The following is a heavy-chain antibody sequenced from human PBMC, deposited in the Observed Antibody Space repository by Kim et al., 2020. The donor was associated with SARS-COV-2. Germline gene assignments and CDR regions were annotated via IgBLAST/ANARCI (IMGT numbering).Heavy chain of an antibody. J-gene: IGHJ4*02. CDR1: GFTFDDYA. CDR3: AKDPEELENDYGGNSGVGFDY. V-gene: IGHV3-43*02. D-gene: IGHD4-17*01. Sequence: GGSLRLSCAASGFTFDDYAMHWVRQAPGKGLEWVSLISGDGGSTYYADSVKGRFTISRDNSKNSLYLQMNSLRTEDTALYYCAKDPEELENDYGGNSGVGFDYWGQGTLVTVSS. CDR2: ISGDGGST.